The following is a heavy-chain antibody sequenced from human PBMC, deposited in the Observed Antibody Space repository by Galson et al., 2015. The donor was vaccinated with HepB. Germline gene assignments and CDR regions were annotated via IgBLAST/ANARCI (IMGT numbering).Heavy chain of an antibody. CDR2: INPNSGGT. CDR1: GYTFTGYY. J-gene: IGHJ4*02. D-gene: IGHD4-17*01. Sequence: SVKVSCKASGYTFTGYYMHWVRQAPGQGLEWMGRINPNSGGTNYAQKFQGRVTMTRDTSISTAYMELSRLRSDDTAVYYCARESAGYGDSQFDYWGQGTLVTVSS. CDR3: ARESAGYGDSQFDY. V-gene: IGHV1-2*06.